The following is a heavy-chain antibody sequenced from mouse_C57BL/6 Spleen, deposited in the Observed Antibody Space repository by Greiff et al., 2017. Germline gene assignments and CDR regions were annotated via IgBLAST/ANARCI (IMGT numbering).Heavy chain of an antibody. J-gene: IGHJ3*01. Sequence: EVKVVESGGGLVKPGGSLKLSCAASGFTFSSYTMSWVRQKPGKRLEWVATISGGGVNTYYPDSVKGRFTISRDNAKNTLYLQMSSLRSEDTALYYCARHGDSWFAYWGQGTLVTVSA. CDR1: GFTFSSYT. V-gene: IGHV5-9*01. CDR3: ARHGDSWFAY. CDR2: ISGGGVNT.